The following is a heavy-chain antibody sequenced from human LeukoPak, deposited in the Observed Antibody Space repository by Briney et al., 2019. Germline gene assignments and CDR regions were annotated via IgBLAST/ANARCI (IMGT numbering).Heavy chain of an antibody. Sequence: PGRSLRLSCAASGFTFSSYAMHWVRQAPGKGLEWVAVISYDGSNKYYADSVKGRFTISRDNSKNTLYLQMNSLRAEDTAVYYCARDAQLGYFDWLGSGMDVWGQGTTVTVSS. CDR3: ARDAQLGYFDWLGSGMDV. V-gene: IGHV3-30-3*01. CDR2: ISYDGSNK. J-gene: IGHJ6*02. D-gene: IGHD3-9*01. CDR1: GFTFSSYA.